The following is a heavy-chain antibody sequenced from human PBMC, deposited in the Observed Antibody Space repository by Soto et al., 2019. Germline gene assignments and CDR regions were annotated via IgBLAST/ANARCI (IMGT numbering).Heavy chain of an antibody. V-gene: IGHV4-59*01. Sequence: QVQLQASGAGLVKPSETLSLTCTVSGGSIDNYYWRWIRQPPGRGLEWIGFIYSSGSTNYNPSVKSRVTISAETSRNQVSLKLTSVTTADTAVYYCARGGTGGRTTVTTYAVWGQGTLVTVSS. D-gene: IGHD4-17*01. J-gene: IGHJ4*02. CDR2: IYSSGST. CDR3: ARGGTGGRTTVTTYAV. CDR1: GGSIDNYY.